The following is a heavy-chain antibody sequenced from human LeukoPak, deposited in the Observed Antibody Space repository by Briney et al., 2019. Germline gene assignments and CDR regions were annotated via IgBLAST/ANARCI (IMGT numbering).Heavy chain of an antibody. CDR1: GGSISSGGYS. D-gene: IGHD2-15*01. Sequence: SQTLSLTCAVSGGSISSGGYSWSWIRQPPGKGLEWIGYTYHSGSTYYNPSLKSRVTISVDRSKNQFSLKLSSVTAADTAVYYCARVTVYCSGGSCYNWFDPWGQGTLVTVSS. CDR2: TYHSGST. CDR3: ARVTVYCSGGSCYNWFDP. J-gene: IGHJ5*02. V-gene: IGHV4-30-2*01.